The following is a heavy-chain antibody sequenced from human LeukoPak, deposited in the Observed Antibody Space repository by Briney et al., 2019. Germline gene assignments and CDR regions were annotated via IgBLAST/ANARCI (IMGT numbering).Heavy chain of an antibody. J-gene: IGHJ5*02. V-gene: IGHV1-69*05. CDR1: GGTFSSYA. D-gene: IGHD4-11*01. Sequence: SVKVSCKASGGTFSSYAISWVRQAPGQGLEWMGGIITIFGTANFAQKFQGRVTITTDESTSTAYMELSSLRSEDTAVYYCARDALGDDYSNYNWFDPWGQGTLVTVSS. CDR2: IITIFGTA. CDR3: ARDALGDDYSNYNWFDP.